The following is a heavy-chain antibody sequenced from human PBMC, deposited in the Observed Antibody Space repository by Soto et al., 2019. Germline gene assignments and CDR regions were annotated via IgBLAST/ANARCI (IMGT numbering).Heavy chain of an antibody. CDR1: GYTFTGYG. CDR3: ARDPGTRGDYYYYYGMDV. D-gene: IGHD1-1*01. CDR2: ISAYNGNT. V-gene: IGHV1-18*01. J-gene: IGHJ6*02. Sequence: ASVKVSCKASGYTFTGYGISWVRQAPGQGLEWMGWISAYNGNTNYAQKLQGRVTMTTDTSTSTAYMELRSLRSDDTAVYYCARDPGTRGDYYYYYGMDVWGQGTTVTVSS.